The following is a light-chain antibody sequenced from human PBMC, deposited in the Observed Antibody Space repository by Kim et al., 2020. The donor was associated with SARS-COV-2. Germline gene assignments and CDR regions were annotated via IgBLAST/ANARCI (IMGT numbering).Light chain of an antibody. Sequence: QSVLTQPPSVSGTPGQRVTISCTGSSSNIGAGFVVHWYQQLPGTAPKLLIYGNSNRPSGVPDRFSGSKSGTSASLAITGLQAEDEADYYCHSYDSSLSGLVFVGGTQLTVL. J-gene: IGLJ2*01. CDR1: SSNIGAGFV. CDR2: GNS. V-gene: IGLV1-40*01. CDR3: HSYDSSLSGLV.